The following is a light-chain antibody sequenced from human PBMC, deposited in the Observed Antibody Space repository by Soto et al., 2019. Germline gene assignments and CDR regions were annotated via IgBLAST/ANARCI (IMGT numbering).Light chain of an antibody. CDR1: QSVSSY. CDR2: DAS. CDR3: QQRSNWPIT. Sequence: EIVLTQSPATLSLSPGERATLSCRASQSVSSYLAWYQQKPGQAPRLLIYDASNRATGIPARFSGSGSGTDFTVTISSLEPEDFAVYYCQQRSNWPITFGQGTRLE. J-gene: IGKJ5*01. V-gene: IGKV3-11*01.